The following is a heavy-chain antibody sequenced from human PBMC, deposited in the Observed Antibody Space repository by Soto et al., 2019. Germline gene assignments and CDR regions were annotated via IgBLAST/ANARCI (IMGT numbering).Heavy chain of an antibody. V-gene: IGHV3-48*02. Sequence: VGSLRLSCAASGFTFSSYSMNWVRQAPGKGLEWVSYISSSSSTIYYADSVKGRFTISRDNARNSLSLQMNSLRDEDTALYYCARADYPNYYYYGLDVWGQGTTVTVS. CDR1: GFTFSSYS. CDR2: ISSSSSTI. D-gene: IGHD4-17*01. J-gene: IGHJ6*02. CDR3: ARADYPNYYYYGLDV.